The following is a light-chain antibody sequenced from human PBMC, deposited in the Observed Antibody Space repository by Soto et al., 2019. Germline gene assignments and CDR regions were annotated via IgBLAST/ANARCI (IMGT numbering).Light chain of an antibody. CDR1: TGAVTSAHY. Sequence: QAVVTQEPSLTVSPGGTVTLTCGYSTGAVTSAHYPYWFQQKPGQAPRTLIYDTSNKHSWTPARFSGSLLGGKAALTLSGAQPEDEAEYYCLLSHSGASLFGSGTKVTVL. CDR2: DTS. V-gene: IGLV7-46*01. CDR3: LLSHSGASL. J-gene: IGLJ1*01.